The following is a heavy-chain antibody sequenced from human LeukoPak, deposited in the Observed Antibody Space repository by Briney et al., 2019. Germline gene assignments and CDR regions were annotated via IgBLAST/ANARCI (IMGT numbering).Heavy chain of an antibody. CDR3: AREPLDSPFDF. CDR2: IYTGGST. Sequence: SEALSLTCTVSGGSISGFYWNWIRQAAGKGLEWIGRIYTGGSTDYNPSLKSRVTMSADTSKKQFSLKLRSVTAADTAVYYCAREPLDSPFDFWGQGTLVTVSS. J-gene: IGHJ4*02. V-gene: IGHV4-4*07. CDR1: GGSISGFY. D-gene: IGHD1-1*01.